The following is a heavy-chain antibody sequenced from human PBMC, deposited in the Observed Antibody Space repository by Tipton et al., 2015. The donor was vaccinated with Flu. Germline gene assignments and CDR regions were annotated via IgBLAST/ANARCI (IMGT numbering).Heavy chain of an antibody. V-gene: IGHV3-23*01. J-gene: IGHJ4*02. CDR1: GFTFSVYH. CDR2: ISANTGNT. D-gene: IGHD3-3*01. CDR3: ARSLSRNKYYEAD. Sequence: SLRLSCAASGFTFSVYHMSWVRQAPGKGLEWVSTISANTGNTYYADSVKGRFTISRDNSKNTLCLQMNSLRVEDPDVYYCARSLSRNKYYEADWRQGKLVTVSP.